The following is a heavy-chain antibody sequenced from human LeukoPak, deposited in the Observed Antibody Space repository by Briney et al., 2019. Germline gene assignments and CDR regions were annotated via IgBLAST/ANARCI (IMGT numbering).Heavy chain of an antibody. CDR3: ARGRASAFDV. CDR1: GGSISSGGYY. D-gene: IGHD6-25*01. V-gene: IGHV4-31*03. Sequence: PSETLSLTCTVSGGSISSGGYYWSWIRQHPGKGLEWIGYIYYSGSTYYNPSLKSRVTISVDTSKNQFSLQLNSVTSEDTAVYYCARGRASAFDVWGQGTMVTVSS. CDR2: IYYSGST. J-gene: IGHJ3*01.